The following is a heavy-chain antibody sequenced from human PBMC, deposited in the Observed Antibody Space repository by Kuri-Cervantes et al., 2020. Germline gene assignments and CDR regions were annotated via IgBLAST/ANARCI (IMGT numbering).Heavy chain of an antibody. CDR1: GGTFSSYA. J-gene: IGHJ5*02. CDR3: AIVPAAHPQVSWFDP. CDR2: IIPIFGTA. Sequence: SVKVSCKASGGTFSSYAISWVRQAPGQGLEWMGGIIPIFGTANYAQKFQGRVTITADESTSTAYMELSSLRSEDTAVYYCAIVPAAHPQVSWFDPWGQGPLVTVSS. D-gene: IGHD2-2*01. V-gene: IGHV1-69*13.